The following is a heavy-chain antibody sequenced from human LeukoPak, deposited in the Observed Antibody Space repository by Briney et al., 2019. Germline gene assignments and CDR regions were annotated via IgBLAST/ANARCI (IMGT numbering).Heavy chain of an antibody. Sequence: SETLSLTCTVSGGSISSSSYYWSWIRQPPGKGLEWIGYIYYSGSTYYNPSLKSRVTISVDTSKNQFSLKLSSVTAADTAVYYCARVGSYYYDSSGNPLADAFDIRGQGTMVTVSS. V-gene: IGHV4-30-4*01. D-gene: IGHD3-22*01. J-gene: IGHJ3*02. CDR3: ARVGSYYYDSSGNPLADAFDI. CDR2: IYYSGST. CDR1: GGSISSSSYY.